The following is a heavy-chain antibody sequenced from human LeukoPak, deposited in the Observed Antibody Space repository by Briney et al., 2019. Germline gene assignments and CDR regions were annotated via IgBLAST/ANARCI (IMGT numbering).Heavy chain of an antibody. D-gene: IGHD3-22*01. CDR3: AYSKARGWLLLPYFDY. CDR2: ISYDGSDK. J-gene: IGHJ4*02. V-gene: IGHV3-30-3*01. Sequence: PGGSLRLSCAASGFTFSSYAIHWVRQAPGKGLEWVAVISYDGSDKYYADSVKGRFTISRDDSKNTLYLQMNSLRAEDTAIYYCAYSKARGWLLLPYFDYWGQGTLVTVSS. CDR1: GFTFSSYA.